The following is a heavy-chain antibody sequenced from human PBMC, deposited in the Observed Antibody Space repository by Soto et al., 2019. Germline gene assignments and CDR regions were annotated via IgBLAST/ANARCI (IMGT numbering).Heavy chain of an antibody. D-gene: IGHD1-26*01. CDR2: INWNSGST. V-gene: IGHV3-23*01. CDR3: AKDRRYYGPTYYFDY. Sequence: GVSLRLSCAASGFTFDDYAMHWVLQAPGKGLEWVSGINWNSGSTYYADSVKGRFTISRDNSKNTLYLQMNSLSAEDTAVYYCAKDRRYYGPTYYFDYWRQGTVVTVSS. CDR1: GFTFDDYA. J-gene: IGHJ4*02.